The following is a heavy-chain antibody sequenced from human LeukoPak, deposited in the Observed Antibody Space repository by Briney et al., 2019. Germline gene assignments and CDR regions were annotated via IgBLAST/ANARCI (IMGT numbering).Heavy chain of an antibody. D-gene: IGHD1-14*01. CDR3: EGTGHDAFDI. CDR2: IRFDGGDK. Sequence: GGSLRLSCAASGFTFTYFGMHWVRQAPGKGLEWVAFIRFDGGDKYYAGSVKGRFTISRDNAKNSLYLQMNSLRAEDTAVYYCEGTGHDAFDIWGQGTMVTVSS. J-gene: IGHJ3*02. CDR1: GFTFTYFG. V-gene: IGHV3-30*02.